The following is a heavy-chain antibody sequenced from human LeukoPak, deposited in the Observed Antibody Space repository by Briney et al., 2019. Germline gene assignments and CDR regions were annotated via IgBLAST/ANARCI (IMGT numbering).Heavy chain of an antibody. J-gene: IGHJ4*02. D-gene: IGHD1-26*01. CDR1: RFTFNNYA. V-gene: IGHV3-23*01. CDR3: AKGRSIGTYYTLHS. Sequence: GGSLRLSCVASRFTFNNYAMSWVRQAPGRGLEWVSTVSGSGAIAYYTDSGKGRFTISRDNYKNTLYLQMSSLTAKDTAVYYCAKGRSIGTYYTLHSCGEGTLVTVSS. CDR2: VSGSGAIA.